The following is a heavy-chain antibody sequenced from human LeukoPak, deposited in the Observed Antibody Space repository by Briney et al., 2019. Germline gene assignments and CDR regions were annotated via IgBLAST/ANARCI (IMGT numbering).Heavy chain of an antibody. CDR2: IYHSGST. J-gene: IGHJ4*02. V-gene: IGHV4-38-2*02. CDR1: GYSISSGYY. D-gene: IGHD4-23*01. Sequence: PSETLSLTCTVSGYSISSGYYWGWIRQPPGQGLEWIGSIYHSGSTYYNPSLKSRVTISIDTSKNQFSLKLNSVTAADTALYYCARDGYGGIDYWGQGILVTVSS. CDR3: ARDGYGGIDY.